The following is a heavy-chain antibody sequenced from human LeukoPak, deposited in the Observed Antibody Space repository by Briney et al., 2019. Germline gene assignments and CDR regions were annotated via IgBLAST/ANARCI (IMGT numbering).Heavy chain of an antibody. CDR2: ISSSSSTI. CDR3: AKDRMVYYYYYMDV. D-gene: IGHD3-10*01. J-gene: IGHJ6*03. CDR1: GFTFSSYS. V-gene: IGHV3-48*01. Sequence: GGSLRLSCAASGFTFSSYSMNWVRQAPGKGLEWVSYISSSSSTIYYADSVKGRFTISRDNAKNSLYLQMNSLRTEDTALYYCAKDRMVYYYYYMDVWGKGTTVTVSS.